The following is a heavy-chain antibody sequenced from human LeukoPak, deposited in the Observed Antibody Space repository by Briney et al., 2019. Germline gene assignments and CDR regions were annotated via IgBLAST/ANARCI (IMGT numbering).Heavy chain of an antibody. CDR1: GGSISSSSYW. CDR3: ARNYYESSGYYPWNFDY. D-gene: IGHD3-22*01. CDR2: IYYSGST. Sequence: SETLSLTCTVSGGSISSSSYWWGWIRQPPGKGLEWIANIYYSGSTHYDPSLKSRVTISIEKSKNQFSLKLSSVTAADTAVYYCARNYYESSGYYPWNFDYWGQGTLVTVSS. V-gene: IGHV4-39*01. J-gene: IGHJ4*02.